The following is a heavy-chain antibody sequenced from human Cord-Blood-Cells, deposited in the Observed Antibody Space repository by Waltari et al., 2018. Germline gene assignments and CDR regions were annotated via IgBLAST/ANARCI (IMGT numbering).Heavy chain of an antibody. D-gene: IGHD6-13*01. J-gene: IGHJ3*02. CDR2: IDYSGST. CDR1: GGSISSSSYY. Sequence: QLQLQESGPGLVKPSETLSLTCTVPGGSISSSSYYWGWIRQPPGKGLEWIGSIDYSGSTYHNPSLKGRVTISVDTSKTQFSLKLSSVTAADTAVYYCARADSSSWYDAFDIWGQGTMVTVSS. CDR3: ARADSSSWYDAFDI. V-gene: IGHV4-39*01.